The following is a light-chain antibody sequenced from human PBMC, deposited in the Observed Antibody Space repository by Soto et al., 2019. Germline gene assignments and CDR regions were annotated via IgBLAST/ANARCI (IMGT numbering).Light chain of an antibody. CDR2: AAS. V-gene: IGKV1-39*01. CDR3: QQNYITPST. J-gene: IGKJ3*01. Sequence: DIPMTQSPSSLSASVGDRVTITCRTSQSISNYLNWYQQKPGKAPKFLIYAASSLQSGVPSRFSGSGSGTDFTLTISSLQPEDFATYYCQQNYITPSTFGPGTKEDIK. CDR1: QSISNY.